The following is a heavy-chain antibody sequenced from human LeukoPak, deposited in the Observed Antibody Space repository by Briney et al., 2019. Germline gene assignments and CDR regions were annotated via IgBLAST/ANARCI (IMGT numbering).Heavy chain of an antibody. CDR3: ARGPTRYYRDY. D-gene: IGHD3-9*01. CDR1: GGSISRSSYY. CDR2: IYYSGST. V-gene: IGHV4-39*07. J-gene: IGHJ4*02. Sequence: SETLSLTCTVSGGSISRSSYYWGWLRQPPGKGLEWIGSIYYSGSTYYNSSLESRVAISVDTSRTQFSLKLNSVTAADTAVYYCARGPTRYYRDYWGQGTLVTVSS.